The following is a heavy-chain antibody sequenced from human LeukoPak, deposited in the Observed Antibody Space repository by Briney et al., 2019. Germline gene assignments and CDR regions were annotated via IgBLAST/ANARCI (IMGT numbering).Heavy chain of an antibody. CDR1: GYTFTGYY. CDR2: MNPNSGNT. V-gene: IGHV1-8*02. CDR3: ARGPTKNVLRFLEWLGPRGNFDY. Sequence: ASVKVSCKASGYTFTGYYMHWVRQAPGQGLEWMGWMNPNSGNTGYAQKFQGRVTMTRNTSISTAYMELSSLRSEDTAVYYCARGPTKNVLRFLEWLGPRGNFDYWGQGTLVTVSS. J-gene: IGHJ4*02. D-gene: IGHD3-3*01.